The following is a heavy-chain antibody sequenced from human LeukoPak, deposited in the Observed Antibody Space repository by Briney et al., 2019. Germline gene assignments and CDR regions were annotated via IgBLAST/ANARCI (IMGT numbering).Heavy chain of an antibody. Sequence: PSETLSLTCTVSGGSISSYDWSWIRQPAGKGLEWIGRIYTSGSTSYNPSLKSRVTMSIDTSKNHFSLKLSSVTAADTAVYYCAGDLSSGWYSDYYYYYMDVWGKGTTVTVSS. D-gene: IGHD6-19*01. CDR2: IYTSGST. V-gene: IGHV4-4*07. CDR1: GGSISSYD. J-gene: IGHJ6*03. CDR3: AGDLSSGWYSDYYYYYMDV.